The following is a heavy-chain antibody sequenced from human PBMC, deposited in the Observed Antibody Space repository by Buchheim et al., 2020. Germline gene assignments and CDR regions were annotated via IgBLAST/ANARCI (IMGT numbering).Heavy chain of an antibody. CDR2: IWFDGSKT. V-gene: IGHV3-33*08. D-gene: IGHD3-3*02. CDR3: ARASLGVLPDDY. J-gene: IGHJ4*02. Sequence: VQLLESGGGLVQPGGSLRLSCAASGFTFTNYGMHWVRQAPGKGLEWVAVIWFDGSKTYYAESVKGRFIISRDISKKTLYLQMNSLRAEDTAVYYCARASLGVLPDDYWGQGTL. CDR1: GFTFTNYG.